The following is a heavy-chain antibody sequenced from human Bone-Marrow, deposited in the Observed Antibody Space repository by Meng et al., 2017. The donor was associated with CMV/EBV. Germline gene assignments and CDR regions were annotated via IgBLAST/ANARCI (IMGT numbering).Heavy chain of an antibody. Sequence: ASVKVSCKASGYTFTGYYMHWVRQAPGQGLEWMGWINSNTGATNYAQKFQGRVTMTRDTSISTAYIELSILTSDDTAGYYCARVPPFRCSGGSCYAIEYWGKGTLVTVSS. J-gene: IGHJ4*02. CDR2: INSNTGAT. CDR1: GYTFTGYY. V-gene: IGHV1-2*02. CDR3: ARVPPFRCSGGSCYAIEY. D-gene: IGHD2-15*01.